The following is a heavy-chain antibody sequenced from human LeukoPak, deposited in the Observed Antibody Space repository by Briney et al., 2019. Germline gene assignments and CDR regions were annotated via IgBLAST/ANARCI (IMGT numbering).Heavy chain of an antibody. CDR2: IYYSGST. Sequence: SETLSLTCTVSGGSISSGGYYWSWIRQHPGQGLEWIGYIYYSGSTYYNPSLKSRVTISVDTSKNQFSLKLTSVTAADTAVYYCARNVGWYSHDSWGQGTLVTVPS. CDR3: ARNVGWYSHDS. V-gene: IGHV4-31*03. J-gene: IGHJ4*02. CDR1: GGSISSGGYY. D-gene: IGHD6-19*01.